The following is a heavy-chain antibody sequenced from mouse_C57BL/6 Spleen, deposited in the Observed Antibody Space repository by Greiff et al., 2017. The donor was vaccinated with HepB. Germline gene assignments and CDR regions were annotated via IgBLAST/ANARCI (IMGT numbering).Heavy chain of an antibody. CDR2: ISSGGSYT. D-gene: IGHD1-1*01. J-gene: IGHJ4*01. V-gene: IGHV5-6*03. Sequence: EVKLVESGGGLVKPGGSLKLSCAASGFTFSSYGMSWVRQTPDKRLEWVATISSGGSYTYYPDSVKGRFTISRDNAKNTLYLQMSSLKSEDTAMYYCARFTTVVATDAMDDWGQGTSVTVSS. CDR3: ARFTTVVATDAMDD. CDR1: GFTFSSYG.